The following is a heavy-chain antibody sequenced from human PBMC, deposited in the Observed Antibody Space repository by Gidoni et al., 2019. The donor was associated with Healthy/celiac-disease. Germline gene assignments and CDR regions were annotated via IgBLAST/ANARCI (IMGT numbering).Heavy chain of an antibody. CDR3: GGPLAAAGTTPYWYWFDP. D-gene: IGHD6-13*01. Sequence: QLQLQESGPGPVTPSETLSLTCTVSGSSISSSSYYWGWRRQPPGRELEWSGGIYYSGRTYYNRSFKNRVTISVDTSKNQLSWKLRSVTAADTAVYYCGGPLAAAGTTPYWYWFDPWGQGTLVTVSS. CDR1: GSSISSSSYY. J-gene: IGHJ5*02. V-gene: IGHV4-39*01. CDR2: IYYSGRT.